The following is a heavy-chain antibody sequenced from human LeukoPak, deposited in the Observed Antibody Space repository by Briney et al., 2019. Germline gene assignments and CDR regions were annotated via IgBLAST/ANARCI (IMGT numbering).Heavy chain of an antibody. J-gene: IGHJ4*02. Sequence: PGGSLRLSCAASGFTFSSYSMNWVRQAPGKGLEWVSSISSSSYIYYADSVKGRFTISRDNAKNSLYLQMNSLRAEDTAVYYCARVPGHRGVVVVAATDYWGQGTLVTVSS. D-gene: IGHD2-15*01. V-gene: IGHV3-21*01. CDR3: ARVPGHRGVVVVAATDY. CDR1: GFTFSSYS. CDR2: ISSSSYI.